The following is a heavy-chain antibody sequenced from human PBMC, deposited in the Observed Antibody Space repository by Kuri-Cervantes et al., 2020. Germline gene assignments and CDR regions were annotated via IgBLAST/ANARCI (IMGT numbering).Heavy chain of an antibody. Sequence: GESLKISCAASGFTFSSYWMSWVRQAPGKGLEWVANIKQDGSEKYYVDSVKGRFTISRDNAKNSLYLQMNSLRAEDTAVYYCARDLSSSAGCDYWGQGTLVTVSS. CDR2: IKQDGSEK. CDR3: ARDLSSSAGCDY. CDR1: GFTFSSYW. V-gene: IGHV3-7*01. J-gene: IGHJ4*02. D-gene: IGHD2/OR15-2a*01.